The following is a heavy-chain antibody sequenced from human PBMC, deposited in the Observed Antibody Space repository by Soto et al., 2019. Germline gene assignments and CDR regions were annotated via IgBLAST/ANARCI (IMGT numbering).Heavy chain of an antibody. Sequence: SETLSLTCIVSGESISSSSYYWGWIRQPPGKGLEWIGSIYYSGRTYYNPSFKSRVTISIDTSKNQFSLKLSSVTATDAAVYYCARQRTTVVTQAYFDHWGQGALVTVSS. D-gene: IGHD2-21*02. CDR1: GESISSSSYY. V-gene: IGHV4-39*01. CDR2: IYYSGRT. J-gene: IGHJ4*02. CDR3: ARQRTTVVTQAYFDH.